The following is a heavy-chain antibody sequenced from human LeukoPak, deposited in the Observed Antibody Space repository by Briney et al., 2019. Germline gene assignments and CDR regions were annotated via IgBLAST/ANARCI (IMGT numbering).Heavy chain of an antibody. CDR3: AKPRESIAAAGSYFDY. V-gene: IGHV3-23*01. CDR2: ISGSGGST. CDR1: GFTFSSYA. Sequence: GGSLRLSCAASGFTFSSYAMSWVRQAPGKGLEWVSAISGSGGSTYYADSVKGRFTISRDDSKNTLYLQMNSLRAEDTAVYYCAKPRESIAAAGSYFDYWGQGTLVTVSS. J-gene: IGHJ4*02. D-gene: IGHD6-13*01.